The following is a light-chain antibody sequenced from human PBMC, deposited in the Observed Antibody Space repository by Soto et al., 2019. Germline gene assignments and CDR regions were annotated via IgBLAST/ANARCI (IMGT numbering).Light chain of an antibody. CDR3: QQRSNWPYT. CDR2: DAS. CDR1: QSVSSY. V-gene: IGKV3-11*01. Sequence: EIGLTQSPATLSLSPGERATLSCRASQSVSSYLAWYQQKPGQAPRLLIYDASNRATGIPARFSGGGSGTDFTLTISSLEREDFAVYYCQQRSNWPYTFGQGTKPEIK. J-gene: IGKJ2*01.